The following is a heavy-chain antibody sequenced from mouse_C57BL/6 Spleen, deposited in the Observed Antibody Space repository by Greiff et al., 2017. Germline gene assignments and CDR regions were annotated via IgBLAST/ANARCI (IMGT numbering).Heavy chain of an antibody. CDR2: IYPGSGNT. J-gene: IGHJ4*01. CDR1: GYTFTDYY. D-gene: IGHD1-1*01. V-gene: IGHV1-76*01. CDR3: ARGSSYEGGYYYAMDY. Sequence: VQLQQSGAELVRPGASVKLSCKASGYTFTDYYINWVKQRPGQGLEWIARIYPGSGNTYYNEKFKGKATLTAEKSSSTAYMQLSSLTSEDSAVYFCARGSSYEGGYYYAMDYWGQGTSVTVSS.